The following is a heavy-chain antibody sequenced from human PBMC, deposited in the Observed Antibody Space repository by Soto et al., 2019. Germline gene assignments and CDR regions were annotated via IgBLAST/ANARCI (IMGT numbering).Heavy chain of an antibody. Sequence: QVQLQESGPGLVKPSGTLSLTCAVSGASISSSHWWSWVRQPPGKGLEWIGEIYHSGSTYYNASLKSRVAISLDKSKNQFSLKLRSVTAADTAVYYCVRKDYSDWFFDLCGRGTLVTVSS. CDR1: GASISSSHW. D-gene: IGHD4-4*01. CDR2: IYHSGST. V-gene: IGHV4-4*02. CDR3: VRKDYSDWFFDL. J-gene: IGHJ2*01.